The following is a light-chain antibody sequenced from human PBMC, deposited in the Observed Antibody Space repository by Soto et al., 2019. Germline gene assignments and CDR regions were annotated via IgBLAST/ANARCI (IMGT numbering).Light chain of an antibody. J-gene: IGKJ5*01. Sequence: EIVMTQSPATLSVSPGERATLSCRASQSVSSNLAWYQQKPGQAPRLLIYGASTRATGIPARFSGSGSGTEFTLTISSLQADDFATYYCQQSDTYPLTFGQGTRLEIK. V-gene: IGKV3-15*01. CDR1: QSVSSN. CDR2: GAS. CDR3: QQSDTYPLT.